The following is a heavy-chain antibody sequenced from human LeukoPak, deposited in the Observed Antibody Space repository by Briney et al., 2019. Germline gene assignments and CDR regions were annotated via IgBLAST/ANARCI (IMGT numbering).Heavy chain of an antibody. CDR2: ISYDGSNK. D-gene: IGHD3-22*01. J-gene: IGHJ6*03. Sequence: QSGRSLRLSCAASGFTFSSYAMHWVRQAPGKGLEWVAVISYDGSNKYYADSVKGRFTISRDNSKNTLYLQMNSLRAEDTAVYYCARVNYDSSGYYALSPAHYYYYMDVWGKGTTVTVSS. CDR1: GFTFSSYA. V-gene: IGHV3-30*01. CDR3: ARVNYDSSGYYALSPAHYYYYMDV.